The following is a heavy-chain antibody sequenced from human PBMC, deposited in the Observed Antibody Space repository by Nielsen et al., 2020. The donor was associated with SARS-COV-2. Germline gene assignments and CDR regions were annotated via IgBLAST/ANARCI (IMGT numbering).Heavy chain of an antibody. CDR2: IYWNDDK. D-gene: IGHD1-1*01. CDR1: GFSLSTSGVG. CDR3: AHRTTVSYFDS. V-gene: IGHV2-5*01. J-gene: IGHJ4*02. Sequence: SGPTLFNPPHTLTLTCTFSGFSLSTSGVGVGWIRQPPGKALELLAFIYWNDDKGYRPSLKSRLTITKDTSKNQVVLTMTNMDPVDTATYYCAHRTTVSYFDSWGQGILVTVSS.